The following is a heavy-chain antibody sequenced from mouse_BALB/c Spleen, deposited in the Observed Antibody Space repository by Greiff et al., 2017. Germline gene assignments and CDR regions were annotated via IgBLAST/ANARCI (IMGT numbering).Heavy chain of an antibody. CDR3: ARSPFYDYGGFYAMDY. CDR1: GYSITSDYA. J-gene: IGHJ4*01. Sequence: EVQLQESGPGLVKPSQSLSLTCTVTGYSITSDYAWNWIRQFPGNKLEWMGYISYSGSTSYNPSLKSRISITRDTSKNQFFLQLNSVTTEDTATYYCARSPFYDYGGFYAMDYWGQGTSVTVSS. V-gene: IGHV3-2*02. CDR2: ISYSGST. D-gene: IGHD2-4*01.